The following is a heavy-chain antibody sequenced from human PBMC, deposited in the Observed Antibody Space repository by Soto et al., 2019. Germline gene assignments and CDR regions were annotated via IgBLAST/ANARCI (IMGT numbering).Heavy chain of an antibody. D-gene: IGHD1-1*01. CDR1: EPTVSFKKY. Sequence: GVPLRLSYAASEPTVSFKKYLAWVRQAPGKGLEWASALYDVDGSFYSFSVKSRLTTSSDSSKTNVYLKMNDLRPVDTAVYYCATWNDREHAYDVWGQGITVTVSS. J-gene: IGHJ3*01. CDR2: LYDVDGS. V-gene: IGHV3-66*01. CDR3: ATWNDREHAYDV.